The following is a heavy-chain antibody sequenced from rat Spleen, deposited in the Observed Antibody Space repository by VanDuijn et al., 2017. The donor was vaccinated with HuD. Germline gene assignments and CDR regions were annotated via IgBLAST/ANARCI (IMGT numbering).Heavy chain of an antibody. V-gene: IGHV2-41*01. Sequence: QVRLKESGPGLVQSSQTLSLTCTVAGFSLTTYNVHWVRQPPGKGLEWMGVIWHVGGTRNNSALKSRLSISRDTSKSQVFLKMNSLQTEDTATYYCARDENGYVNLWFAYWGQGTLVTVSS. CDR2: IWHVGGT. J-gene: IGHJ3*01. D-gene: IGHD1-4*01. CDR1: GFSLTTYN. CDR3: ARDENGYVNLWFAY.